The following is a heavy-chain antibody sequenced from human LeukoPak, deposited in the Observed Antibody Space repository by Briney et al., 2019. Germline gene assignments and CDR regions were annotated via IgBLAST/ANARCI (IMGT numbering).Heavy chain of an antibody. CDR3: ARVKVVVTTPNYFDF. D-gene: IGHD2-21*02. CDR1: GYNFSNYL. CDR2: IYPGDSDT. Sequence: GVSLKISCKSSGYNFSNYLIGGVRQMPGKGLEWMAIIYPGDSDTRYGPSFQGQVTISADKSISTAYLQWSSLKASDTAIYYCARVKVVVTTPNYFDFWGQGTLVTVSS. J-gene: IGHJ4*02. V-gene: IGHV5-51*01.